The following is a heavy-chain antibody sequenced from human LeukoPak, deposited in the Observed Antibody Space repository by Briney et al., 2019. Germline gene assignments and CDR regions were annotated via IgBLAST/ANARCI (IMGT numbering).Heavy chain of an antibody. Sequence: GASVTVSCKASGGTFSSYAISWVRQAPGQGLEWMGGIIPIFGTANYAQKFQGRVTITTDESTSTAYMELSSLRSEDTAVYYCASGLGYCSGGSCYPADYWGQGTLVTVSS. J-gene: IGHJ4*02. CDR2: IIPIFGTA. CDR3: ASGLGYCSGGSCYPADY. CDR1: GGTFSSYA. V-gene: IGHV1-69*05. D-gene: IGHD2-15*01.